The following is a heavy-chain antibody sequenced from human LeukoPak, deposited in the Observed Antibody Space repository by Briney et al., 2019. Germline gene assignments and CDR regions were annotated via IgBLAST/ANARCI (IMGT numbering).Heavy chain of an antibody. CDR3: ARETTDRPKVY. V-gene: IGHV1-46*01. D-gene: IGHD1-14*01. CDR1: GYTFTSYY. Sequence: ASVKVSCKASGYTFTSYYMHWVRQAPGQGLEWMGIINPSGGSTSYAQKFQGRVTMTRDMSTSTVYMELSSLRSEDTAVYYCARETTDRPKVYWGQGTLVTVSS. J-gene: IGHJ4*02. CDR2: INPSGGST.